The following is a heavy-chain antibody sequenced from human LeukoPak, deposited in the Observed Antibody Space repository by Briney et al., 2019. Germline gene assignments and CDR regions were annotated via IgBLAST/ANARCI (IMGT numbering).Heavy chain of an antibody. CDR1: GYTFTSYY. Sequence: ASVKVSCKAPGYTFTSYYMHWVRQAPGQGLEWMGIINPSGGSTSYAQKFQGRVTMTRDTSTSTVYMELSSLRSEDTAVYYCARDGRYCSSTSCYAGFSFDYWGQGTLVTVSS. V-gene: IGHV1-46*01. D-gene: IGHD2-2*01. CDR3: ARDGRYCSSTSCYAGFSFDY. CDR2: INPSGGST. J-gene: IGHJ4*02.